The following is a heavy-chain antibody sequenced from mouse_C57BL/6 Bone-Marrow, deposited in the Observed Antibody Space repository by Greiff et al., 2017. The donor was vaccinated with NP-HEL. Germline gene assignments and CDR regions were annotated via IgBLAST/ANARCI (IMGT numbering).Heavy chain of an antibody. D-gene: IGHD1-1*01. Sequence: VQLQQPGAELVKPGASVKLSCKASGYTFTSYWMQWVKQRPGQGLEWIGEIDPSDSYTNYNQKLKGKATFTVDTSSSTAYMQLSSLTSEDAAVYYCAREGDYYGSSLDYWGQGTTLTVSS. J-gene: IGHJ2*01. CDR2: IDPSDSYT. V-gene: IGHV1-50*01. CDR3: AREGDYYGSSLDY. CDR1: GYTFTSYW.